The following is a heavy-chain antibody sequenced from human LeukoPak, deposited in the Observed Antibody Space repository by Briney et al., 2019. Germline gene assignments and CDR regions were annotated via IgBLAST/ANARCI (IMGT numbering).Heavy chain of an antibody. J-gene: IGHJ3*02. V-gene: IGHV3-48*04. D-gene: IGHD1-26*01. CDR2: ITSSSSTI. CDR1: GFIFSRYA. Sequence: PGGSLRLSCAASGFIFSRYAMNWVRQAPGKGLEWVAYITSSSSTIYYADSAKGRFTISRDNAKNSLFLQMNNLRAEDTAVYYCARINSGRHLGDAFDIWGQGTTVTVSS. CDR3: ARINSGRHLGDAFDI.